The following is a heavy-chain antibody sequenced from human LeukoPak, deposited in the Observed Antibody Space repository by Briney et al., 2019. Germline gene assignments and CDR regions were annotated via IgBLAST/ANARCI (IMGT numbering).Heavy chain of an antibody. V-gene: IGHV4-31*03. D-gene: IGHD6-19*01. Sequence: SETLSLSCTVSGGSISSGGYYWSWIREHPGKGLEWIGYIYYSGSTYYNPSLKSRVTISVDTSKNQFSLKLSSVTAADTAVYYCARVAVYGMDVWGQGTTVTVSS. J-gene: IGHJ6*02. CDR3: ARVAVYGMDV. CDR1: GGSISSGGYY. CDR2: IYYSGST.